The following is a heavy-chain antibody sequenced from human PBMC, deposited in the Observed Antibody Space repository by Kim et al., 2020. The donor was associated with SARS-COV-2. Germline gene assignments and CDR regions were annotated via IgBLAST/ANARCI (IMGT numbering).Heavy chain of an antibody. V-gene: IGHV3-23*01. CDR3: LKGGWGWIWDH. D-gene: IGHD2-2*03. CDR2: IDGSDGTT. Sequence: GGSLRLSCTTSGFTFTGYAISWVRQAPGKGLEWVSSIDGSDGTTYYVDSVKGRFTISRDDSKSTLYLWMTSLRADDTAVYYCLKGGWGWIWDHWGQGA. J-gene: IGHJ4*02. CDR1: GFTFTGYA.